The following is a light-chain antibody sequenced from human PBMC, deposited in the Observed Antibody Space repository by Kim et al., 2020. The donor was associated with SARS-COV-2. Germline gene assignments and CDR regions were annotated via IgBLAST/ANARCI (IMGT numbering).Light chain of an antibody. CDR2: QDS. CDR1: KLGDKY. J-gene: IGLJ1*01. CDR3: QAWDSSTKV. V-gene: IGLV3-1*01. Sequence: SYELTQPPSVSVSPGQTASITCSGDKLGDKYACWYQQKPGQSPVLVIYQDSKRPSGIPERFSGSNSGNTATLTISGTQAMDEADSYCQAWDSSTKVFGTG.